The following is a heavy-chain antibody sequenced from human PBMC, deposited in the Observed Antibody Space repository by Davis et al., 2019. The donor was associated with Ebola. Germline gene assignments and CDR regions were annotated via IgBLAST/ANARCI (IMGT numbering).Heavy chain of an antibody. CDR1: GFTFDDYA. CDR2: ISWNSGSI. D-gene: IGHD2-2*02. Sequence: PGGSLRLSCAASGFTFDDYAMHWVRQAPGKGLEWVSGISWNSGSIGYADSVKGRFTISRDNAKNSLYLQMNSLRAEDTAVYYCARGAIPQLEAFDIWGQGTMVTVSS. J-gene: IGHJ3*02. CDR3: ARGAIPQLEAFDI. V-gene: IGHV3-9*01.